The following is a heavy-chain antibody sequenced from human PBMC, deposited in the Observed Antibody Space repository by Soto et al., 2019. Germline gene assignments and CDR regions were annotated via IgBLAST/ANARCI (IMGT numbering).Heavy chain of an antibody. CDR2: IIPIFGTA. Sequence: SVKVSCKASGGTFSSYAISWVRQAPGQGLEWMGGIIPIFGTANYAQKFQGRVTITADESTSTAYMELSSLRSEDTAVYYCARDLDYDSSGYYHPFDYWGQGTLVTVSS. CDR3: ARDLDYDSSGYYHPFDY. CDR1: GGTFSSYA. V-gene: IGHV1-69*13. J-gene: IGHJ4*02. D-gene: IGHD3-22*01.